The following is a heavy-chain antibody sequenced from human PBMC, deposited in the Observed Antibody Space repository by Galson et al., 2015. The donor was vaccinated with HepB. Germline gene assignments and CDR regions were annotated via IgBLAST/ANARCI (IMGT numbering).Heavy chain of an antibody. D-gene: IGHD2-2*01. CDR1: GFTFSSYT. CDR3: RSGYCGSTSCYRGDY. Sequence: SLRLSCAASGFTFSSYTMNWVRQAPGKGLEWVSGISGSGDTTFYADSVKGRFTNSRDNSKNTLYLQMNSLRAEDTAVYYCRSGYCGSTSCYRGDYWGQGTLVTVSS. CDR2: ISGSGDTT. V-gene: IGHV3-23*01. J-gene: IGHJ4*02.